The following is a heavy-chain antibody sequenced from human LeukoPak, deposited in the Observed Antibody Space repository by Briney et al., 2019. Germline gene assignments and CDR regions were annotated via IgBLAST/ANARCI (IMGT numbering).Heavy chain of an antibody. D-gene: IGHD4-11*01. V-gene: IGHV3-11*01. CDR3: ARRAYSNHFFDY. Sequence: GRSLRLSCAASGFTFSDYYMSWIRQAPGKGLEWVSDLSGSGDSKFYADSVKGRFTISRDNAKKSLYLQLSSLRAEDTAVYYCARRAYSNHFFDYWGQGTLVTVSS. CDR2: LSGSGDSK. CDR1: GFTFSDYY. J-gene: IGHJ4*02.